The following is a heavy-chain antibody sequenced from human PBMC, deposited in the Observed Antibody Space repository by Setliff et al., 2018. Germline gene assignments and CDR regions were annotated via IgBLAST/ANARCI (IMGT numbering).Heavy chain of an antibody. J-gene: IGHJ6*03. V-gene: IGHV4-39*07. D-gene: IGHD3-10*01. CDR3: ARDKWVLVRTHNYYYVDI. CDR1: GGSISSMSYY. CDR2: IYHSGSS. Sequence: SETLSLTCTVSGGSISSMSYYWGWIRQPPGKGLEWIGSIYHSGSSYYNSSLRSRVTISVDTSKNQFSLILRSVTAADTATYYCARDKWVLVRTHNYYYVDIWGKGTTVTVSS.